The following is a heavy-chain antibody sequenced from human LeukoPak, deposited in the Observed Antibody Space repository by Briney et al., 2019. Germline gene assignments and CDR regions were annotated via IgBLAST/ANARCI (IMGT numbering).Heavy chain of an antibody. CDR2: MKKDGSET. Sequence: GSLRLSCVVSGFTSSSYSMIWVRQAPGKGLQWVSNMKKDGSETKYVESVKGRFTISRDNAKNSAYLQMNSLRAEDTAVYYCGRHRSGSGTYFIDYWGQGTLVSVSS. V-gene: IGHV3-7*01. J-gene: IGHJ4*02. D-gene: IGHD3-10*01. CDR3: GRHRSGSGTYFIDY. CDR1: GFTSSSYS.